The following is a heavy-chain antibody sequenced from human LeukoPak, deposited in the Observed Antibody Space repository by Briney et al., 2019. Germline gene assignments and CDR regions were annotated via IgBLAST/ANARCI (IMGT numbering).Heavy chain of an antibody. V-gene: IGHV1-18*01. Sequence: ASVKVSCKASGYTFTSYDINWVRQAPGQGLEWMGWINPNSGGTNYAQKLQGRVTMTTDTSTSTAYMELRSLRSDDTAVYYCARDYGWRSSDAFDIWGQGTMVTVSS. D-gene: IGHD2-15*01. CDR2: INPNSGGT. CDR1: GYTFTSYD. CDR3: ARDYGWRSSDAFDI. J-gene: IGHJ3*02.